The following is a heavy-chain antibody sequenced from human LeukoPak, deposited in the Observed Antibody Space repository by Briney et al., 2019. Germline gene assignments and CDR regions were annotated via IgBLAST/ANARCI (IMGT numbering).Heavy chain of an antibody. CDR3: ARDLKGESIAVAGSRADY. CDR1: GYTFTGYY. Sequence: SVKVSCKASGYTFTGYYMHWVRQAPGQGLEWMGRIIPILGIANYAQKFQGRVTITADKSTSAAYMELSSLRSEDTAVYYCARDLKGESIAVAGSRADYWGQGTPVTVSS. CDR2: IIPILGIA. D-gene: IGHD6-19*01. J-gene: IGHJ4*02. V-gene: IGHV1-69*04.